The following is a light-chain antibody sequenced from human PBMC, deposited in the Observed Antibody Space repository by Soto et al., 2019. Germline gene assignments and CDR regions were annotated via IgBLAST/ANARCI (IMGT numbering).Light chain of an antibody. J-gene: IGKJ1*01. Sequence: DIQMTQSPSSLSASVGDRVTMTCRASHFINKFINWYQQKPGKAPKLLISVTSILQSGVPSRFSGGGFGTDFTLTISSLQPEDFASYYCQQSYSTPETFGQGTKVEIK. CDR1: HFINKF. V-gene: IGKV1-39*01. CDR2: VTS. CDR3: QQSYSTPET.